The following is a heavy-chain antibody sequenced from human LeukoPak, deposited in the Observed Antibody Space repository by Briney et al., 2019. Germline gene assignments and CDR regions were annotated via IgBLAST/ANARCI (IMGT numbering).Heavy chain of an antibody. CDR3: TTSGSY. V-gene: IGHV3-15*07. J-gene: IGHJ4*02. CDR2: IKSETDGGTT. Sequence: PGGSLRLSCAASGLIFSNVWMNWVRQAPGKGLEWVGRIKSETDGGTTDYAAPVKGRFTISRDDSKNTLYLQMSSLESEDTAVYYCTTSGSYWGQGTLVTVSS. CDR1: GLIFSNVW.